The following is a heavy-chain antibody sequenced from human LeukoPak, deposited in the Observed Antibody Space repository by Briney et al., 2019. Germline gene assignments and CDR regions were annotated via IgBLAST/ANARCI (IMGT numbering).Heavy chain of an antibody. J-gene: IGHJ4*02. D-gene: IGHD2-15*01. CDR2: IDRDGART. V-gene: IGHV3-64*04. CDR3: ARDYSWSFDY. Sequence: TGGSLRLSCSASGFSFSSYLMHWVRQAPGKGLECVSGIDRDGARTYYADSVKGRYTISRDNSKNSLYLQMNSLRDEDTAVYFCARDYSWSFDYWGQGTLVTVSS. CDR1: GFSFSSYL.